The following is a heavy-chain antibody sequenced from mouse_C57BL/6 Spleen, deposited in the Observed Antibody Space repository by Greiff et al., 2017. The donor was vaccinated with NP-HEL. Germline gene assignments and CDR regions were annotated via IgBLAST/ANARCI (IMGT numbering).Heavy chain of an antibody. CDR3: ARGAYYSNFFAWFAY. CDR2: IDPEDGET. CDR1: GFNIKDYY. Sequence: EVKLMESGAELVKPGASVKLSCTASGFNIKDYYMHWVKQRTEQGLEWIGRIDPEDGETKYAPKFQGKATITADTSSNTAYLQLSSLTSEDTAVYYGARGAYYSNFFAWFAYWGQGTLVTVSA. V-gene: IGHV14-2*01. D-gene: IGHD2-5*01. J-gene: IGHJ3*01.